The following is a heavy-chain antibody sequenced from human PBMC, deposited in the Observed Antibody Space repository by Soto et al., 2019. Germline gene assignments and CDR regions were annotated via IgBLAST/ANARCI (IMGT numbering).Heavy chain of an antibody. D-gene: IGHD6-13*01. J-gene: IGHJ4*02. CDR1: GFTFSSYG. Sequence: GGSLRLSCAASGFTFSSYGMHWVRQAPGKGLEWVAVISYDGSNKYYADSVKGRFTISRDNSKNTLYLQMNSLRAEDTAVYYCAKEGGQGSSWFYYFDYWGQGTLVTVSS. CDR3: AKEGGQGSSWFYYFDY. CDR2: ISYDGSNK. V-gene: IGHV3-30*18.